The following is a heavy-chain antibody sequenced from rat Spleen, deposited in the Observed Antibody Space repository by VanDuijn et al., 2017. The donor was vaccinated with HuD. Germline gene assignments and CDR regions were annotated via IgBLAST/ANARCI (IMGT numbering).Heavy chain of an antibody. Sequence: EVQLVETGGGLVQPGRSLKLSCVASGFTFNRYWMYWVRQAPGKGLEWVSSIDTDGSRTHYPDSVRGRFTISRDNAENTAYLQMNSLWSEDTATYYCAVAGYGYWGQGVVVTVSS. J-gene: IGHJ2*01. V-gene: IGHV5-58*01. CDR2: IDTDGSRT. CDR3: AVAGYGY. CDR1: GFTFNRYW. D-gene: IGHD4-3*01.